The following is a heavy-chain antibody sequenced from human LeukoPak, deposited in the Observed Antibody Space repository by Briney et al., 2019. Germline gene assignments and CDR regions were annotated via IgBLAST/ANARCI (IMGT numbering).Heavy chain of an antibody. D-gene: IGHD4-17*01. J-gene: IGHJ5*02. CDR3: ARDYGDYAPPNWFDP. Sequence: VASVKVSCKASGYTFTSYGISWVRQAPGQGLEWMGWISAYNGNTNYAQKLQGTVTMTTDTSTSTAYMELRSLRSDDTAVYYCARDYGDYAPPNWFDPWGQGTLVTVSS. CDR2: ISAYNGNT. CDR1: GYTFTSYG. V-gene: IGHV1-18*01.